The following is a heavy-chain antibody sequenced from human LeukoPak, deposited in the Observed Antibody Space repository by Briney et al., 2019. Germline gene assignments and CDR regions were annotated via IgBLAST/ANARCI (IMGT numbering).Heavy chain of an antibody. CDR1: GFTFSSYW. CDR3: ARWMYSSSWYLYYYYYGMDV. D-gene: IGHD6-13*01. V-gene: IGHV3-7*01. Sequence: GGSLRLSCAASGFTFSSYWMSWVRQAPGKGLEWVANIKQDGSEKYYVDSVKGRFPISRDNAKNSLYLQMISLRAEDTAVYYCARWMYSSSWYLYYYYYGMDVWGQGTTVRVSS. J-gene: IGHJ6*02. CDR2: IKQDGSEK.